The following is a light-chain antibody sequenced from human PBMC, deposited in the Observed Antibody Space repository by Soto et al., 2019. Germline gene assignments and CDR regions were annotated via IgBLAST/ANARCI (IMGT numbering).Light chain of an antibody. CDR1: RSDVGAYNY. CDR2: DVS. Sequence: QSALTQPRSVSGSPGQSVTISCTGTRSDVGAYNYVSWYQQHPAKAPNLMIYDVSKRPSGVPDRFSGSKSGNTASLTISGLQAEDEGDYYCCSYTNSAYVFGTGTKVTVL. V-gene: IGLV2-11*01. CDR3: CSYTNSAYV. J-gene: IGLJ1*01.